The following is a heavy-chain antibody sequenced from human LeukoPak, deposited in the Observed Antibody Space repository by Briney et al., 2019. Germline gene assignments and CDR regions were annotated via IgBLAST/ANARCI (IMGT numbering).Heavy chain of an antibody. J-gene: IGHJ5*02. CDR3: ARDRSQEFDP. Sequence: GGSLRLSCAASGFNFSNYAVNWVRQAPGKGLEWVSSISGSGGTTYYADSVKGRFTISRDNSKNTLYLQMNRLKDDDTAVYYCARDRSQEFDPWGQGTLVTVSS. CDR1: GFNFSNYA. CDR2: ISGSGGTT. D-gene: IGHD3-10*01. V-gene: IGHV3-23*01.